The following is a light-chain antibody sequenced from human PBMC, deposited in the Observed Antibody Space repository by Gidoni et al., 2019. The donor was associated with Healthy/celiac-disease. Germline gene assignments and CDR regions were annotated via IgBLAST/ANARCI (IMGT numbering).Light chain of an antibody. Sequence: EIVLTQSPGTLSLSPGEGATLSCRASQSVSSSYLAWYQQKPGQAPRLLIYGASSRATGIPDRFSGSGSGTDFTLTISRLEPEDFAVYYCQQLDTFGQGTKLEIK. J-gene: IGKJ2*01. CDR3: QQLDT. CDR1: QSVSSSY. V-gene: IGKV3-20*01. CDR2: GAS.